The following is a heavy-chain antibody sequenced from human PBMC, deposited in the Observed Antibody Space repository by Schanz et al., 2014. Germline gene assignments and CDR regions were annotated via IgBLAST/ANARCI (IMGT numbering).Heavy chain of an antibody. J-gene: IGHJ6*02. CDR3: ARARFTGYYMDV. D-gene: IGHD3-9*01. Sequence: QLQLQESGPGLVKPSETLSLTCTVSGGSISSSSYYWGWIRQPPGKGLEWIGYIYYSGSTDYNPSLKSRVTMSVDTSKNQFSLKLSSVTAADTAVYYCARARFTGYYMDVWGQGTAVTVSS. V-gene: IGHV4-61*05. CDR2: IYYSGST. CDR1: GGSISSSSYY.